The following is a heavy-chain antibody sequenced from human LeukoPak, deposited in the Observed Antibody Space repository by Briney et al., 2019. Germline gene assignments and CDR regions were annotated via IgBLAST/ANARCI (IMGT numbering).Heavy chain of an antibody. D-gene: IGHD5-24*01. CDR3: ANLVEMATQVPDAFDI. J-gene: IGHJ3*02. V-gene: IGHV1-2*02. CDR2: INPNSGGT. CDR1: GYTFTGYY. Sequence: GASVKVSCKASGYTFTGYYMHWVRQAPGQGLEWMGWINPNSGGTNYAQKFQGRVTMTRDTSISTAYMELSRLRSDDTAVYYCANLVEMATQVPDAFDIWGQGTMVTVSS.